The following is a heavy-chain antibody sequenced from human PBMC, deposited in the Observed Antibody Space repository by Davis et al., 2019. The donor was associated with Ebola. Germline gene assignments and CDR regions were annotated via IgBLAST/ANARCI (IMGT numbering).Heavy chain of an antibody. CDR3: ARACGRFLMASPFDY. D-gene: IGHD3-3*01. J-gene: IGHJ4*02. CDR1: GFTFSSYG. Sequence: PGGSLRLSCAASGFTFSSYGMHWVRQAPGKGLEWVAVIWYDGSNKYYADSVKGRFTISRDNSKNTLYLQMNSLRAEDTAVYYCARACGRFLMASPFDYWGQGALVTVSS. CDR2: IWYDGSNK. V-gene: IGHV3-33*01.